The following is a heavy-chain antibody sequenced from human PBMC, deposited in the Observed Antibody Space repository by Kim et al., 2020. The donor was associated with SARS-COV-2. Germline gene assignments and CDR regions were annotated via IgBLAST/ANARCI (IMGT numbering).Heavy chain of an antibody. V-gene: IGHV4-59*01. J-gene: IGHJ2*01. Sequence: SETLSLTCTVSGGSISSYYWSWIRQPPGKGLEWIGYSYYSGSTNYNPSLNIRVPISVATSKNQFSLKLSSVTAADTAVYYCAGAWLLWFGEDIRDYGYFDLWGRGTLVTVSS. CDR3: AGAWLLWFGEDIRDYGYFDL. CDR2: SYYSGST. D-gene: IGHD3-10*01. CDR1: GGSISSYY.